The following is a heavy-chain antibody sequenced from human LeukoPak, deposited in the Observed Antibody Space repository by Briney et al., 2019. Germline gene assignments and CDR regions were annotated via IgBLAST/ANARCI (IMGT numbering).Heavy chain of an antibody. CDR2: IYYSGST. CDR3: ARGVGYSGYDFDY. CDR1: GGSISSYY. V-gene: IGHV4-59*01. J-gene: IGHJ4*02. D-gene: IGHD5-12*01. Sequence: SETLSLTCTVSGGSISSYYWSWIRQPPGKGPEWIGYIYYSGSTNYNPSLKSRVTISVDTSKNQFSLKLSSVTAADTAVYYCARGVGYSGYDFDYWGQGTLVTVSS.